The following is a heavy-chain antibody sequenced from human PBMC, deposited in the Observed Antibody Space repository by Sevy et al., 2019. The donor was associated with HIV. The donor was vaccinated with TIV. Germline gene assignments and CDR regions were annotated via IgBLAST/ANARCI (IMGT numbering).Heavy chain of an antibody. J-gene: IGHJ4*02. Sequence: GGSLRLSCAVSGFTVNTYAMSWVRQAPGKGLEWVAVINNSGGSTEYADSVRGRFSISRDNPNVYLEMNSLRVEDTAVYYCVKERVGYISSWYYIDYWGQGTLVTVSS. V-gene: IGHV3-23*01. CDR1: GFTVNTYA. CDR2: INNSGGST. D-gene: IGHD6-13*01. CDR3: VKERVGYISSWYYIDY.